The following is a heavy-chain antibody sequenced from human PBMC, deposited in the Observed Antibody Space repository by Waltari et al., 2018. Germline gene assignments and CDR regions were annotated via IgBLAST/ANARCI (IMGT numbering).Heavy chain of an antibody. J-gene: IGHJ5*02. CDR1: GYIFPDYY. CDR2: FNPDSGGT. V-gene: IGHV1-2*06. Sequence: QVQLVQSGAEVKKPGASVKVSCKAAGYIFPDYYIHWVRQAPGRGLEWVGRFNPDSGGTNYAQKFQGRVTMTTDTSITTAYMELSRLTSDDTALYYCVRGSGGYSWFDPWGQGTLLTVSS. D-gene: IGHD3-10*01. CDR3: VRGSGGYSWFDP.